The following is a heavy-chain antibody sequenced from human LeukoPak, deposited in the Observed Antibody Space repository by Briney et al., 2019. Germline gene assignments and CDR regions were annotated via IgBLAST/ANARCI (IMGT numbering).Heavy chain of an antibody. CDR2: ISGSGDRT. CDR1: RFTFSSYA. J-gene: IGHJ3*02. V-gene: IGHV3-23*01. CDR3: ARELPRIGGQTDASDI. Sequence: GGSLRLSCAASRFTFSSYAMSWVRQAPGKGLEWVSAISGSGDRTYYADSVKGRFTISRDNSKNTLYLQMNSLRAEDTAVYYCARELPRIGGQTDASDIWGQGTMVTVS. D-gene: IGHD3-16*01.